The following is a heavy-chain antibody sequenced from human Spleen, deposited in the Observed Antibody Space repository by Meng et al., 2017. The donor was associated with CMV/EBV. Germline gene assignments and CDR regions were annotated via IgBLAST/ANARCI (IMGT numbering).Heavy chain of an antibody. V-gene: IGHV4-61*01. CDR2: IYYSGST. Sequence: SETLSLTCTVSGGSVSSGSYYWSWIRQPPGKGLEWIGYIYYSGSTNYNPSLKSRVTISVDTSKNQFSLKLSSVTAADTAVYYCARERIGSDWFDPGGQGNLVTVSS. D-gene: IGHD1-26*01. CDR1: GGSVSSGSYY. J-gene: IGHJ5*02. CDR3: ARERIGSDWFDP.